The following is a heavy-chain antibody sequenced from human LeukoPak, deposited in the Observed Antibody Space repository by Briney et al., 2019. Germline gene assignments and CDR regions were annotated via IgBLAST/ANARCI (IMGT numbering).Heavy chain of an antibody. CDR3: ARDPLYSGSYFNAFDI. Sequence: GGSLRLSCAASGFTVSSNYMSWVRQAPGKGLEWVSFIYSGGSTYYADSVKGRCIISRDNAKNTLYLQMNSLRAEDTAVYYCARDPLYSGSYFNAFDIWGQGTMVTVSS. CDR1: GFTVSSNY. D-gene: IGHD1-26*01. CDR2: IYSGGST. V-gene: IGHV3-66*01. J-gene: IGHJ3*02.